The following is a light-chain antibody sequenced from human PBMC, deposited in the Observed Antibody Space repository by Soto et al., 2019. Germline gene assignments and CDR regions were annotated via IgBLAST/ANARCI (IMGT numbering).Light chain of an antibody. J-gene: IGKJ1*01. Sequence: ITMPPSPSTLSSSVRDRFTLTCLASQSISSWLAWYQQKPGKAPKLLIYDVSSLESGVPSRFSGSGSGTEFTLTISSLQPDDFATYYCQQYNSYPWPFGQGTKVAIK. CDR2: DVS. CDR3: QQYNSYPWP. V-gene: IGKV1-5*01. CDR1: QSISSW.